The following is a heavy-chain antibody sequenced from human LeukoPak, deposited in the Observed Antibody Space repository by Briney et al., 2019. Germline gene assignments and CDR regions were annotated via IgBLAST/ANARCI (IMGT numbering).Heavy chain of an antibody. D-gene: IGHD6-19*01. CDR3: ARSYTSGWAYLGY. CDR1: DGPITTSNLS. V-gene: IGHV4-39*01. CDR2: IYYSGTT. J-gene: IGHJ4*02. Sequence: SSETLSLTCTVSDGPITTSNLSWGWIRHPPGKGLEWIGSIYYSGTTYYNPSLESRVTISVDTSKNQFSLKLSSVTAADTAVYYCARSYTSGWAYLGYWGQGTLVTVSS.